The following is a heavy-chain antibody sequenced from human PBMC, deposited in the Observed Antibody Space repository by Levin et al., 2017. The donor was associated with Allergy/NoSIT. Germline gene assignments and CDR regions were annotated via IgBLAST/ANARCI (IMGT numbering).Heavy chain of an antibody. CDR2: IYHNGNT. Sequence: MPSETLSLTCNVSGSSFSSGFHWGWIRQPPGKGLEWIGSIYHNGNTNYNPSLKSRVTVSLVTSKNQFSLRLSSVTAADTALYYCARVVGVVIPAAIDYWGQGTLVTVSS. CDR3: ARVVGVVIPAAIDY. CDR1: GSSFSSGFH. J-gene: IGHJ4*02. D-gene: IGHD2-15*01. V-gene: IGHV4-38-2*02.